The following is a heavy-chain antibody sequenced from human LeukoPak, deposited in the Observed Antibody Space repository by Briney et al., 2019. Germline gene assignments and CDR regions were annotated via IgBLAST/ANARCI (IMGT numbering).Heavy chain of an antibody. V-gene: IGHV4-4*07. Sequence: SETLSLTCTVSGGSISSYYWSWIRQPAGKGLEWIGRIYSSGSTNYNPSLKSRVSMSVDTSKNQFSLKLSSVTAPDTAVYYCARGSGRPHYFDYWGQGTLVTVSS. CDR1: GGSISSYY. D-gene: IGHD2-15*01. CDR2: IYSSGST. J-gene: IGHJ4*02. CDR3: ARGSGRPHYFDY.